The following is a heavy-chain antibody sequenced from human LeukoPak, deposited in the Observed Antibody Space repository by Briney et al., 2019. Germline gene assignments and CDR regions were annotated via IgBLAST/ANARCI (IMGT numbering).Heavy chain of an antibody. CDR2: INTDGSAT. D-gene: IGHD4-23*01. J-gene: IGHJ4*02. CDR3: ARDHYGGNSDY. Sequence: GGSLRLSCATSGFSFSSYWMHWVRQAPGKGLLWVSRINTDGSATYYADSVKGRFTISRDNAKNTVYLQMNSLRAEDTAVYYCARDHYGGNSDYWGQGTLVTVSS. CDR1: GFSFSSYW. V-gene: IGHV3-74*01.